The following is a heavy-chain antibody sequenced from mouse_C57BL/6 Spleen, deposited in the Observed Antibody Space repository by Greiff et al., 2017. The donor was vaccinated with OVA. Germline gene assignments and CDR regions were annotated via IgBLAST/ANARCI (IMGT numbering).Heavy chain of an antibody. CDR2: IDPEDGET. V-gene: IGHV14-2*01. D-gene: IGHD4-1*01. J-gene: IGHJ2*01. CDR3: ARMGRYFDY. Sequence: EVQLQQSGAELVKPGASVKLSCTASGFNIKDYYMHWVKQRTEQGLEWIGRIDPEDGETKYALKFQGKATITADTSSNTAYLQLRSLTSEDTAVYYCARMGRYFDYWGQGTTLTVSS. CDR1: GFNIKDYY.